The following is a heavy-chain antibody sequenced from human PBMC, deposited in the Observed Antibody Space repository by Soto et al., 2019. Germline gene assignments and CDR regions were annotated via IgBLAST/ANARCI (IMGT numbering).Heavy chain of an antibody. Sequence: PGGSLRLSCATSGFTFSNYGMHWVRQAPGKGLEWVAFISGGGSNKYYADSMKGRFTMSRDNSKSTLYLQMNSLRVEDTAVYYCTKRRNVLRFLEWSSGMEVWGQATTVTVSS. CDR2: ISGGGSNK. CDR3: TKRRNVLRFLEWSSGMEV. V-gene: IGHV3-30*18. CDR1: GFTFSNYG. D-gene: IGHD3-3*01. J-gene: IGHJ6*02.